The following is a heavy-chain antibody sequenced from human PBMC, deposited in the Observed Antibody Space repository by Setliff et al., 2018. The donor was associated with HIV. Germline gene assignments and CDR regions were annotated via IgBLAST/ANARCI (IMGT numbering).Heavy chain of an antibody. Sequence: GGSLRLSCAASGFTFRNYKMNWVRQAPGKGLEWVSSITIGSGAIDYADSVQGRFTISRDNSKNSLYLQMNGLRVEDTGVYYCARDNLYYNLYDGSPVYGMDVWGQGTTVTVSS. CDR1: GFTFRNYK. D-gene: IGHD3-3*01. V-gene: IGHV3-21*01. CDR2: ITIGSGAI. J-gene: IGHJ6*02. CDR3: ARDNLYYNLYDGSPVYGMDV.